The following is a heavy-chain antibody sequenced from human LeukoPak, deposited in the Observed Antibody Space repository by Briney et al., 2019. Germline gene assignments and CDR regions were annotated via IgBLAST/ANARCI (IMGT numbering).Heavy chain of an antibody. CDR1: GGSISSGDYY. J-gene: IGHJ4*02. CDR3: ARAGDFWSGYYSLIDY. Sequence: SQTLSLTCTVSGGSISSGDYYWSWIRRPPGKGLEWIGYIYYSGSTYYNPSLKSRVTISVDTSKNQFSLKLSSVTAADTAVYYCARAGDFWSGYYSLIDYWGQGTLVTVSS. CDR2: IYYSGST. D-gene: IGHD3-3*01. V-gene: IGHV4-30-4*08.